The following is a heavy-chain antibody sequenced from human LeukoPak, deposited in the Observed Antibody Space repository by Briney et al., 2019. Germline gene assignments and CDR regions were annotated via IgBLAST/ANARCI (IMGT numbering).Heavy chain of an antibody. J-gene: IGHJ4*02. CDR3: ARGIVATIDYFDY. CDR1: GFTFSSFW. CDR2: IKQDGSEK. V-gene: IGHV3-7*03. D-gene: IGHD5-12*01. Sequence: GGSLRLSCAASGFTFSSFWMSWVRQAPGKGLEWVANIKQDGSEKYYVDSVKGRFTISRDNAKNSLYLQMNSLRAEDTAVYYCARGIVATIDYFDYWGQGTLVTVSS.